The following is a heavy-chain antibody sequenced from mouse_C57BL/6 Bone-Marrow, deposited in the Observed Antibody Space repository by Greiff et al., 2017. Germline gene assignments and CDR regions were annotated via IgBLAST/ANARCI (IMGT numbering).Heavy chain of an antibody. CDR3: ARPTLYYDYDAWFAY. CDR1: GFTFSSYG. D-gene: IGHD2-4*01. V-gene: IGHV5-6*01. CDR2: ISSGGSYT. Sequence: EVQLVESGGDLVKPGGSLKLSCAASGFTFSSYGMSWVRQTPDKRLEWVATISSGGSYTYYPDSVKGRFTISRDNAKNTLYLQMSSLKSEDTAMYYCARPTLYYDYDAWFAYWGQGTLVTVSA. J-gene: IGHJ3*01.